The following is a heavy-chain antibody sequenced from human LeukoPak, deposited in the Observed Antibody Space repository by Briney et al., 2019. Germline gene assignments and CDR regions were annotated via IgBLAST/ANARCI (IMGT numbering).Heavy chain of an antibody. Sequence: GGSLRLSCAASGFTFSRYAMGWVRQAPEKGLEWVSSISDTGGSTYYADSVKGRFTISRDNSKNTLYLQMNSLRAEDTAVYYCAKDSQSHAWSQFDYWGQGALVTVSS. CDR2: ISDTGGST. D-gene: IGHD2-15*01. J-gene: IGHJ4*02. CDR1: GFTFSRYA. V-gene: IGHV3-23*01. CDR3: AKDSQSHAWSQFDY.